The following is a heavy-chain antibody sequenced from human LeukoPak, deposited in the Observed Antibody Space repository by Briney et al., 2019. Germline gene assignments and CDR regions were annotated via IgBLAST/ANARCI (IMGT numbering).Heavy chain of an antibody. CDR3: ARLSQFGVLRFSYYMDV. CDR2: IYHSGST. J-gene: IGHJ6*03. D-gene: IGHD3-3*01. Sequence: SETLSLTCTVSGYSISSGYYWGWIRQPPGKGLEWIGSIYHSGSTYYNPSLKSRVAISVDTSKNQFSLKLSSVTAADTAVYYCARLSQFGVLRFSYYMDVWGKGTTVTVSS. CDR1: GYSISSGYY. V-gene: IGHV4-38-2*02.